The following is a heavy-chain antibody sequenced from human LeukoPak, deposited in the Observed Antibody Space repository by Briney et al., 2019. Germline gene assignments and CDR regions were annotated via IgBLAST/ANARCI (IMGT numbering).Heavy chain of an antibody. Sequence: SETLSLTCAVSGYSISSGYYWGWIRQPPGKGLEWIGSIYHSGSTYYNPSLKSRVTISVDTSKNQFSLKLSSVPAADTAVYYCATSGVDYDFWSGYYSNWFGPWGQGTMVTVSS. D-gene: IGHD3-3*01. J-gene: IGHJ5*02. CDR1: GYSISSGYY. V-gene: IGHV4-38-2*01. CDR3: ATSGVDYDFWSGYYSNWFGP. CDR2: IYHSGST.